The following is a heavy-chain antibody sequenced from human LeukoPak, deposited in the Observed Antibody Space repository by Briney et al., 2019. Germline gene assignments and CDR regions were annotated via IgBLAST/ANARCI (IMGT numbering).Heavy chain of an antibody. D-gene: IGHD3-9*01. CDR1: GYTFTSYG. Sequence: ASVKVSCKASGYTFTSYGISWVRQAPGQGLEWMGWISAYNGNTNYAQKLQGRVTMTTDTSTSTAYMELRSLRSDDTAVYYCARTPLRYIDLVLPFDYWGQGTLVTVSS. CDR3: ARTPLRYIDLVLPFDY. J-gene: IGHJ4*02. CDR2: ISAYNGNT. V-gene: IGHV1-18*01.